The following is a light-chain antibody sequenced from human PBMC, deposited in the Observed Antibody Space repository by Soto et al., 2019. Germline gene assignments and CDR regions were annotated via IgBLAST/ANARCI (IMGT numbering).Light chain of an antibody. CDR2: GAS. Sequence: EIVLTQSPGTLSLSPGERATLSCRASHSVSSSYLAWYQQKPGQAPRLLIYGASSRATGIPDRFSGSGSGTGFTLPISRLEPEDFAVYYCQQYGSSPPYTFGQGNKLEIK. V-gene: IGKV3-20*01. CDR1: HSVSSSY. J-gene: IGKJ2*01. CDR3: QQYGSSPPYT.